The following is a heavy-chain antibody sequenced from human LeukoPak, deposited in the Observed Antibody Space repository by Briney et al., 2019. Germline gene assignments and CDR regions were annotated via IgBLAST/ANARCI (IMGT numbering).Heavy chain of an antibody. V-gene: IGHV3-53*01. D-gene: IGHD1-26*01. Sequence: PGGSLRLSCAASGFTVSSKYMSGVRQAPGKGLEWVSVIYSGGSTYYVDSVKGRFTISRDNSKNRLYLQMNSLRVEDTAMYYCARGGAYDAFDIWGQGTMVTVSS. J-gene: IGHJ3*02. CDR3: ARGGAYDAFDI. CDR2: IYSGGST. CDR1: GFTVSSKY.